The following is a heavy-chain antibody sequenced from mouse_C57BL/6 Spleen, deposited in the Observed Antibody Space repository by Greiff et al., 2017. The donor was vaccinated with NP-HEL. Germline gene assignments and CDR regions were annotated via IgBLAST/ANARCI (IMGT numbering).Heavy chain of an antibody. CDR1: GFTFSSYT. CDR2: ISGGGGNT. D-gene: IGHD1-1*01. CDR3: ARQSYYGSLDY. Sequence: EVQLVESEGGLVKPGGSLKLSCAASGFTFSSYTMSWVRQTPEKRLEWVATISGGGGNTYYPDSVKGRFTISRDNAKNTLYLQMSSLRSEDTALYYCARQSYYGSLDYWGQGTTLTVSS. V-gene: IGHV5-9*01. J-gene: IGHJ2*01.